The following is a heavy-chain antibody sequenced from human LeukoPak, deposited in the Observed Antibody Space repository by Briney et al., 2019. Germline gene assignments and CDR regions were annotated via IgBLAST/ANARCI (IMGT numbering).Heavy chain of an antibody. CDR2: IWYDGSNK. Sequence: GGSLRLSCAAAGFTFSSYGMHWVRQAPGKGLEWVSVIWYDGSNKYYADSVKGRFTISRDNSKNTLNLQMNSLRAEDTAVYYCARDVGYYDFWSGYSDYWGQGTLVTVSS. CDR3: ARDVGYYDFWSGYSDY. J-gene: IGHJ4*02. CDR1: GFTFSSYG. V-gene: IGHV3-33*01. D-gene: IGHD3-3*01.